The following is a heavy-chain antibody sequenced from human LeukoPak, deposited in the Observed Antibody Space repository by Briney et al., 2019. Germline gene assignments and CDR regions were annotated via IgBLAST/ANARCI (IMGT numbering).Heavy chain of an antibody. V-gene: IGHV2-70*11. CDR1: GGSISSYY. Sequence: TLSLTCTVSGGSISSYYWSWIRQPPGKALEWLARIDWDDDKYYSTSLKTRLTISKDTSKNQVVLTMTNMDPVDTATYYCARIVAMVRGVPDYYMDVWGKGTTVTISS. CDR3: ARIVAMVRGVPDYYMDV. J-gene: IGHJ6*03. CDR2: IDWDDDK. D-gene: IGHD3-10*01.